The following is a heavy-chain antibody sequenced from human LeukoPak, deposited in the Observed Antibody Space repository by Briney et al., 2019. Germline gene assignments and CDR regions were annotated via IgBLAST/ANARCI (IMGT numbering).Heavy chain of an antibody. CDR1: GFTFSDYN. J-gene: IGHJ4*02. CDR2: ISYDGSNK. D-gene: IGHD5-12*01. Sequence: PGGSLRLSCAASGFTFSDYNMHWVRQAPGKGLEWVAVISYDGSNKYYADSVKGRFTISRDNSKNTLYLQMNSLRAEDTAVYYCAKFKNSGYDFDNWGQGTLVTVSS. CDR3: AKFKNSGYDFDN. V-gene: IGHV3-30*18.